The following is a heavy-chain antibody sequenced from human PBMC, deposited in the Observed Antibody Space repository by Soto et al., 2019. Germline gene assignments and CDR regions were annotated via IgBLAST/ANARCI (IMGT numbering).Heavy chain of an antibody. V-gene: IGHV1-8*02. CDR2: IIPISGKT. D-gene: IGHD2-2*01. CDR3: AIAAAVDAFDI. CDR1: GGTFSSYT. Sequence: ASVKVSCKASGGTFSSYTISWVRQATGQGLEWMGRIIPISGKTGYAQKFQGRVTMTRNTSISTAYMELSSLRSEDTAVYYCAIAAAVDAFDIWGQGTMVTVSS. J-gene: IGHJ3*02.